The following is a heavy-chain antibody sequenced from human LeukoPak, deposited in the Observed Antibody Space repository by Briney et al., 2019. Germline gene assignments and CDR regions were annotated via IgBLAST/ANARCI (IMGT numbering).Heavy chain of an antibody. CDR1: GFSLTTNTLC. Sequence: SGPTLVNPTQTLTLTCTFSGFSLTTNTLCVSWIRQPPGKALEWLARIDWDDDKYYSTSLKTRLTISKDPSSKQVVLTMTNMDPVDTATYYCARGVVLAGNHYFNYWGQGTLVTVSS. CDR2: IDWDDDK. J-gene: IGHJ4*02. CDR3: ARGVVLAGNHYFNY. V-gene: IGHV2-70*11. D-gene: IGHD2-15*01.